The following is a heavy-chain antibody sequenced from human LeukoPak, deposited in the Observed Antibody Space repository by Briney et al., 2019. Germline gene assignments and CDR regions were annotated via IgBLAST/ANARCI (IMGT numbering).Heavy chain of an antibody. D-gene: IGHD2-2*01. Sequence: SETLSLTCTASGGSVSVYYWSWIRQPPGKGLEWIGYIYYSGSTNYNPSLKSRVTISVDTSKNQFSLKLSSVTAADTAVYYCARDSPAAYFDYWGQGALVTVSS. J-gene: IGHJ4*02. CDR3: ARDSPAAYFDY. V-gene: IGHV4-59*02. CDR1: GGSVSVYY. CDR2: IYYSGST.